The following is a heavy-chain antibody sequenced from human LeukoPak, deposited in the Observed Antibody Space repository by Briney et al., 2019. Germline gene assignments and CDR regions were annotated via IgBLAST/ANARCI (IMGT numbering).Heavy chain of an antibody. Sequence: SETLSLTCTVYGDSISSHYWSWIRQPPGKGLEWIVYIYYIGSTNYNPSLKSRVTISVDTSKNQFSLKLSSVTAADTAVYYCARYMGPYYFDYWGQGTLVTISS. CDR3: ARYMGPYYFDY. CDR1: GDSISSHY. D-gene: IGHD1-26*01. V-gene: IGHV4-59*11. CDR2: IYYIGST. J-gene: IGHJ4*02.